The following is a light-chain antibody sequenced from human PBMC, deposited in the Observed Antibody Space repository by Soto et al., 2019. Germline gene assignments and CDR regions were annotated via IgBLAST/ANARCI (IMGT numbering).Light chain of an antibody. Sequence: EIVLTQSPGTLSLSPGERATLSCRASQSVSNNYLAWYQQKPGQAPRLLIYGASXXATXIPDRFSGSGSGTDFTLTISRLEPEDFAVYYCQQYGSSGTFGQGTKVDIK. V-gene: IGKV3-20*01. J-gene: IGKJ1*01. CDR2: GAS. CDR3: QQYGSSGT. CDR1: QSVSNNY.